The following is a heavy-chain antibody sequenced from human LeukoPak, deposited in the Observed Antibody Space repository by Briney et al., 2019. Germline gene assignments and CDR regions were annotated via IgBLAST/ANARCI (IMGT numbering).Heavy chain of an antibody. CDR1: GGSLSSYY. CDR3: ARERGYDSSGYYFDY. D-gene: IGHD3-22*01. J-gene: IGHJ4*02. V-gene: IGHV4-59*01. Sequence: PSETLSLTCTVSGGSLSSYYWSWIRQPPGKGLEWIGYIYYGGSTNYNPSLKSRVTISVDTSKNQFSLKLSSVTAADTAVYYCARERGYDSSGYYFDYWGQGTLVTVSS. CDR2: IYYGGST.